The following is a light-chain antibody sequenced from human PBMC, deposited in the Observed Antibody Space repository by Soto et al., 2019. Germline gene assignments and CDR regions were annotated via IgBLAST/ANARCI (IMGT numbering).Light chain of an antibody. V-gene: IGKV1-5*01. CDR2: DAS. CDR3: QQYNSYSPRA. J-gene: IGKJ5*01. Sequence: DIQMTQSRSPLSAYVGDRATTTSRGSQSISSWLAWYQQKPGKAPKLLIYDASSLESGVPSRFSGSGSGTEFTLTISSLQPDDFATYYCQQYNSYSPRAFGQGTRLEIK. CDR1: QSISSW.